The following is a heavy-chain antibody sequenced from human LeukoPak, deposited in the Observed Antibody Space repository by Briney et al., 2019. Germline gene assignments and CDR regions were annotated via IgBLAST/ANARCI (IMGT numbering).Heavy chain of an antibody. D-gene: IGHD6-19*01. CDR3: AKDRTVGIAVAGFFDY. CDR1: GFTFSSYG. Sequence: GGSLRLSCAASGFTFSSYGMHWVRQAPGKGLEWVAFIRYDCSNKYYADAVKGRFTISRDNYENTLYLQMNSLRAEDTAVYYCAKDRTVGIAVAGFFDYWGQGTLVTVSS. V-gene: IGHV3-30*02. J-gene: IGHJ4*02. CDR2: IRYDCSNK.